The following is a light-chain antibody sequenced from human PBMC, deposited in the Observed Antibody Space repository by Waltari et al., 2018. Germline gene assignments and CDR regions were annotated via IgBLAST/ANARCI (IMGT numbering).Light chain of an antibody. CDR2: AAS. Sequence: DIHLTQSPSSVSASVGDRVTITCRASQSISNYLNWYRQKPGNAPNLLIYAASILQSGVPSRFSGSGSGTDFTLSISSLQAEDVAVYYCQQFYTTPPTFGQGTKVEIK. CDR3: QQFYTTPPT. CDR1: QSISNY. J-gene: IGKJ1*01. V-gene: IGKV1-39*01.